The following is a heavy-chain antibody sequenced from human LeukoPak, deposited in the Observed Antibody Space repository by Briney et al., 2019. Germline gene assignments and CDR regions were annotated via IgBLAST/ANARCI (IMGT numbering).Heavy chain of an antibody. CDR2: IKPDGSEK. CDR1: GFTFSSNW. Sequence: GGSLRLSCATSGFTFSSNWMSWVRHVPGRGLDWVANIKPDGSEKYYVDSVKGRFTISRDNAKNSLYLQMNSLRAEDTAVYYCARQVVRYYDSSGYYYFDYWGQGTLVTVSS. V-gene: IGHV3-7*01. D-gene: IGHD3-22*01. CDR3: ARQVVRYYDSSGYYYFDY. J-gene: IGHJ4*02.